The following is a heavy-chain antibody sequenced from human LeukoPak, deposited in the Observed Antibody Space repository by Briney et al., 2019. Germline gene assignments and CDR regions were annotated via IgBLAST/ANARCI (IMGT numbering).Heavy chain of an antibody. Sequence: GASVKASCKASGYTFTSYYMHWVRQAPGQGLEWMGIINPSGGSTSYAQKFQGRVTMTRDTSTSTVYMELSSLRSEDTAVYYCARVTAADKTFDYWGQGTLVTVSS. CDR3: ARVTAADKTFDY. CDR2: INPSGGST. D-gene: IGHD6-13*01. J-gene: IGHJ4*02. CDR1: GYTFTSYY. V-gene: IGHV1-46*01.